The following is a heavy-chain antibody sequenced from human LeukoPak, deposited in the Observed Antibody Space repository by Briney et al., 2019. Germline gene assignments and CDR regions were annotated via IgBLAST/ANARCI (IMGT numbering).Heavy chain of an antibody. D-gene: IGHD3-10*01. CDR3: AKGDMIRGVIINLDY. Sequence: GGSLRLSCAASGFTFSSYAMSWVRQAPGKGLEWVSAISGSGGSTYYADSVKGRFTISRDNSKNTLYLQMNSLRAEDTAAYYCAKGDMIRGVIINLDYWGQGTLVTASS. V-gene: IGHV3-23*01. CDR1: GFTFSSYA. J-gene: IGHJ4*02. CDR2: ISGSGGST.